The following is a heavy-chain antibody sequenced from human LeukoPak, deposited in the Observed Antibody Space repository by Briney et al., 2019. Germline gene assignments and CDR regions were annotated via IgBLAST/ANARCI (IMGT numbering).Heavy chain of an antibody. Sequence: ASVKVSCKASGYTFTSYDINWVRQATGQGLEWMGWMNPNSSNTGYAQKFQSRVTMTRNTSISTAYMELSSLRSEDTAVYYCARSPPSDYGDYWGQGTLVTVSS. CDR3: ARSPPSDYGDY. CDR2: MNPNSSNT. J-gene: IGHJ4*02. V-gene: IGHV1-8*01. CDR1: GYTFTSYD.